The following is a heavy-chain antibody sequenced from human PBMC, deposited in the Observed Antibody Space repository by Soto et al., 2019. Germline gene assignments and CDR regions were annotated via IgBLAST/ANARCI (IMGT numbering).Heavy chain of an antibody. J-gene: IGHJ4*02. Sequence: GESLKISCKGSGYSFTSYWITWVRQKPGKGLEWMGRIDPSDSQTYYSPSFRGHVTISATKSITTVFLQWSSLRASDTAMYYCARQIYDSDTGPNFQYYFDSWGQGTPVTVSS. CDR2: IDPSDSQT. D-gene: IGHD3-22*01. CDR1: GYSFTSYW. CDR3: ARQIYDSDTGPNFQYYFDS. V-gene: IGHV5-10-1*01.